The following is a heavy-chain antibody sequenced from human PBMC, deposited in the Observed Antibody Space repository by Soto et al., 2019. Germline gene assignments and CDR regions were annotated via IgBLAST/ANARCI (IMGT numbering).Heavy chain of an antibody. CDR2: IDWDDDK. D-gene: IGHD1-26*01. CDR1: GFSLSTSGMC. V-gene: IGHV2-70*01. CDR3: ARTQADIVGATWPWYFEL. Sequence: VSGPTLLNPTQTLTLTCTFSGFSLSTSGMCVSWIRQPPGKALEWLALIDWDDDKYYSTSLKTRLTISKDTSKNQVVLTMTNMEPVDTATYYCARTQADIVGATWPWYFELWGRRTLVTVYS. J-gene: IGHJ2*01.